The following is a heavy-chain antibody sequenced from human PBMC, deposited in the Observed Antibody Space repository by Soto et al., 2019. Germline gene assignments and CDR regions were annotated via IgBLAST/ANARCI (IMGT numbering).Heavy chain of an antibody. J-gene: IGHJ4*02. CDR3: ARQGEPYYFDY. V-gene: IGHV3-33*01. CDR2: IWYDGSNK. Sequence: QVQLVESGGGVVQPGRSLRLSCAASGFTFSSYGMHWVRQAPGKGLEWVAVIWYDGSNKYYADSVKGRFTISRDNSKNTLYLQMNSLRAEDTAVYYCARQGEPYYFDYWGQGTLVTVSS. CDR1: GFTFSSYG.